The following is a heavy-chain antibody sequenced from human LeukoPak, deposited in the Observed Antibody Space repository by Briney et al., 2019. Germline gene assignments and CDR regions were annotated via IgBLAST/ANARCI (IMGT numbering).Heavy chain of an antibody. CDR2: ISAYNGNT. D-gene: IGHD6-13*01. CDR3: ARTSSTWYGGVGDY. J-gene: IGHJ4*02. CDR1: GYTFTSYG. Sequence: GASVKVSCKASGYTFTSYGISWVRQAPGQGLEYMGWISAYNGNTKNAQNLQGRVTMTTDTSTSTAYVELRSLRSDDTAVYYCARTSSTWYGGVGDYWGQGTLVTVSS. V-gene: IGHV1-18*01.